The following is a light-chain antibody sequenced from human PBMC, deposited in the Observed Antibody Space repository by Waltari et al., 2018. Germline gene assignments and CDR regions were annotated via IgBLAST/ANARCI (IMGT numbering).Light chain of an antibody. J-gene: IGKJ4*01. CDR2: GAS. CDR1: QYIDNN. V-gene: IGKV1-39*01. Sequence: DIQMTQSPSSLSASVGDRVTITCRASQYIDNNLNWYQQKPGTAPNLLIYGASSLQSGVPSSFNCSGSGTEFTLTISTLQPEDFATYYCQQSYSTPLTFGGGTKV. CDR3: QQSYSTPLT.